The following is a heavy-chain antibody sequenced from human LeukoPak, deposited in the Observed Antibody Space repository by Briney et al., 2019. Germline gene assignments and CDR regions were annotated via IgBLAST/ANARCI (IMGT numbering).Heavy chain of an antibody. V-gene: IGHV3-7*01. J-gene: IGHJ4*02. CDR1: GLTFSTYW. Sequence: PGGSLRLSCAASGLTFSTYWMSWVRQAPGKELEWVANIKEDGSAKYYVGSVKGRFTISRDNAKKSLYLQMNSLRAEDTAVYYCARDGDGYNVYWGQGTLVTVSS. CDR3: ARDGDGYNVY. CDR2: IKEDGSAK. D-gene: IGHD5-24*01.